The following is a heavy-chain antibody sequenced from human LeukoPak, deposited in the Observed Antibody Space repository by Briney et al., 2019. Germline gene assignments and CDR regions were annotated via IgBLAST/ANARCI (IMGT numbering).Heavy chain of an antibody. CDR1: GGSISSSSYY. J-gene: IGHJ5*02. Sequence: SETLSLTCTVSGGSISSSSYYWGWIRQPPGKGLEWIGSIYYSGSTYYNPSLKSRVTISVDTSKNQFSLKLSSVTAADTAVYYCARSNRNIVVVPAAHFDPWGQGTLVTVSS. D-gene: IGHD2-2*01. CDR2: IYYSGST. CDR3: ARSNRNIVVVPAAHFDP. V-gene: IGHV4-39*01.